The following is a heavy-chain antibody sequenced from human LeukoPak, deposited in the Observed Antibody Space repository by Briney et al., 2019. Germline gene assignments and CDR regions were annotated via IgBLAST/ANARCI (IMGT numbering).Heavy chain of an antibody. D-gene: IGHD1-7*01. V-gene: IGHV3-7*01. CDR1: GFSFSNYW. CDR3: ARDLNYYATDY. J-gene: IGHJ4*02. CDR2: IGQDGTVN. Sequence: GGPLRLSCAASGFSFSNYWMTWVRQAPGKGLEWVANIGQDGTVNHYVDSVKGRFTISRDNAKNSLYLQMNSLRADDTAVYYCARDLNYYATDYWGQGTLVTVSS.